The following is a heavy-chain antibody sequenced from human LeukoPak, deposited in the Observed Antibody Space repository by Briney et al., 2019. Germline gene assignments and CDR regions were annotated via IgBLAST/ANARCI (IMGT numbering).Heavy chain of an antibody. CDR1: GGSISSYY. Sequence: SETLSLTCTVSGGSISSYYWSWIRQPPGKGLEWIGYIYYSGSTSYNPSLKSRVTISVDTSKNQFSLKLSSVTAADTAVYYCARVPAARGPIDYWGQGTLVTVSS. CDR3: ARVPAARGPIDY. V-gene: IGHV4-59*01. D-gene: IGHD2-2*01. J-gene: IGHJ4*02. CDR2: IYYSGST.